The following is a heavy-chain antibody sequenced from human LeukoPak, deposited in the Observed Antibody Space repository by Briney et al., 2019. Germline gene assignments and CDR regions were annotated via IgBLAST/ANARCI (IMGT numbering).Heavy chain of an antibody. J-gene: IGHJ4*02. CDR3: ARDAEDPGSPCDS. D-gene: IGHD3-10*01. Sequence: SQTLSLTCAISGDSVSSNSATWHSIRQSPSRGLEWLGRTYYRSKWYNDYAVSVRSRINISPDSSKNQFSLQLNSVTPEDTAVYYCARDAEDPGSPCDSWGQGTLVTVSS. V-gene: IGHV6-1*01. CDR2: TYYRSKWYN. CDR1: GDSVSSNSAT.